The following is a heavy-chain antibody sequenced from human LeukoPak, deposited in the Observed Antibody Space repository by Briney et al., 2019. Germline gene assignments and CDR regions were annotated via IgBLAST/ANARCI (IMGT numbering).Heavy chain of an antibody. D-gene: IGHD3-10*01. CDR3: ARAQLWFGDYFDY. CDR2: INPNSGGT. CDR1: GYAFTGYY. V-gene: IGHV1-2*02. Sequence: GASVKVSCKASGYAFTGYYMHWVRQAPGQGLEWMGWINPNSGGTNYAQKFQGRVTMTRDTSISTAYMELSRLRSDDTAVYYCARAQLWFGDYFDYWGQGTLVTVSS. J-gene: IGHJ4*02.